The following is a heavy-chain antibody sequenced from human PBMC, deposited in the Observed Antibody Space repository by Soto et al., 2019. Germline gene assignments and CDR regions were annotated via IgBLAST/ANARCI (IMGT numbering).Heavy chain of an antibody. CDR1: GFSFSTYV. Sequence: PGASLRLSCAASGFSFSTYVLPCVRQTPPDKGLEWVAGISNDVDNEYYGDSVKGRFTISRANSKNTLYLQMNSLRDEDTAVYYCAKAPSTCTPCHLPPESWGQG. J-gene: IGHJ5*02. V-gene: IGHV3-30*18. CDR2: ISNDVDNE. CDR3: AKAPSTCTPCHLPPES.